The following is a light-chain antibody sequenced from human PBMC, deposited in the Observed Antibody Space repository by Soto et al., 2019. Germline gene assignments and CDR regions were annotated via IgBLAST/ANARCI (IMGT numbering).Light chain of an antibody. Sequence: QSVLTQPPSASGTPGQRVTISCSGSSSNIGRNTVNWYQQLPGTAPKLLIYSNNQRPSGVPDRFSASKSGSSASLAISGLKSEDEADYYCAAWDDSLNGVVFGGGTKLTVL. CDR2: SNN. CDR3: AAWDDSLNGVV. J-gene: IGLJ2*01. CDR1: SSNIGRNT. V-gene: IGLV1-44*01.